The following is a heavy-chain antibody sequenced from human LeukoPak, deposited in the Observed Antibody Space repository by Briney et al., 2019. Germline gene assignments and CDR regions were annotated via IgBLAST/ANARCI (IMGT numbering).Heavy chain of an antibody. J-gene: IGHJ6*03. CDR3: AKDIGRVDTASTYMDV. Sequence: GGSLRLSCAASGFTFDDYAMHWVRQAPGKGLEWVSGISWNSFTIGYADSVKGQFTISRDNAKNSLYLQMNSLRVEDTALYYCAKDIGRVDTASTYMDVWGKGTTVTISS. D-gene: IGHD5-18*01. V-gene: IGHV3-9*01. CDR1: GFTFDDYA. CDR2: ISWNSFTI.